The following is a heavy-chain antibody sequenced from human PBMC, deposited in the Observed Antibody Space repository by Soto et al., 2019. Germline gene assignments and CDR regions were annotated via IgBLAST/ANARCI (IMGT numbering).Heavy chain of an antibody. CDR2: ISGSGGST. J-gene: IGHJ4*02. V-gene: IGHV3-23*01. Sequence: EVQLLESGGGLVQPGGSLRLSCAASGFTFSSYAMSWVRQAPGKGLEWVSAISGSGGSTYYADSVKGRFTISTANSKNTLYLQMNSLRAADTAVSYCAKWSSSWYRDYFDYWGQGTLVTVSS. CDR3: AKWSSSWYRDYFDY. D-gene: IGHD6-13*01. CDR1: GFTFSSYA.